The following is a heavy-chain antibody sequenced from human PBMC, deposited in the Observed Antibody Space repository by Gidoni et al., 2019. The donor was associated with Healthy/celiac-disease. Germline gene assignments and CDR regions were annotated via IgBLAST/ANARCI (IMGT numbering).Heavy chain of an antibody. CDR3: ASTFGVYSGYDLPLDY. CDR2: IYYSGST. V-gene: IGHV4-59*01. CDR1: GGPISGYY. D-gene: IGHD5-12*01. Sequence: QVQLQESGPGLVKPSETLSRTCTVSGGPISGYYWRWIRQPPGKGLEWIGYIYYSGSTNYNPSLKSRVTISVDTSKNQFSLKLSSVTAADTAVYYCASTFGVYSGYDLPLDYWGQGTLVTVSS. J-gene: IGHJ4*02.